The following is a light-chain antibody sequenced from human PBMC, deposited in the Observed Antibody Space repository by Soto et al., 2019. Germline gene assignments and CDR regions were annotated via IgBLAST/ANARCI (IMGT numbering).Light chain of an antibody. Sequence: QSALTQPASVSGSPGQSITISCIGSSSDVGSSKYVSWYQQHPGEAPKLIIYDVSHRPSGVSDRFSGSKSGNTASLTISGLQSEDEGDYYCSNSYPTIVHVVFGGGTKLTVL. V-gene: IGLV2-14*01. CDR1: SSDVGSSKY. CDR2: DVS. J-gene: IGLJ2*01. CDR3: NSYPTIVHVV.